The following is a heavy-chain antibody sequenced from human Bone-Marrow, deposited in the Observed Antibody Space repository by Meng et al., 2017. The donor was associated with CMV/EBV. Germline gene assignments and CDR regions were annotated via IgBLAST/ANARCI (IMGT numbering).Heavy chain of an antibody. CDR3: ARRYYDFWSGYPRGVDP. D-gene: IGHD3-3*01. Sequence: LRLSCTVSGGSISSGDYYWSWIRQPPGKGLEWIGYIYYSGSTYYNPSLKSRVTISVDTSKNQFSLKLSSVTAADTAVYYCARRYYDFWSGYPRGVDPWGQGTLVTVSS. V-gene: IGHV4-30-4*08. CDR1: GGSISSGDYY. J-gene: IGHJ5*02. CDR2: IYYSGST.